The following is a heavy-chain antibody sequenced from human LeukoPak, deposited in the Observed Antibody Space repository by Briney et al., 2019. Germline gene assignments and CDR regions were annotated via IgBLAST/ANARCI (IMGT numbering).Heavy chain of an antibody. Sequence: SETLSLTCAVYGGSFSGYYWSWIRQPPGKGLEWIWEINHSGSTNYNPSLKSRVTISVDTSKNQFSLKLSSVTAADTAVYYCARETYYDFWSGQKGFDYWGQGTLVTVSS. J-gene: IGHJ4*02. CDR2: INHSGST. D-gene: IGHD3-3*01. CDR1: GGSFSGYY. V-gene: IGHV4-34*01. CDR3: ARETYYDFWSGQKGFDY.